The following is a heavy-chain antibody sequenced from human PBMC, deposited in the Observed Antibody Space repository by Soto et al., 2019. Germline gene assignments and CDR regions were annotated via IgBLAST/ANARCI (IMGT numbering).Heavy chain of an antibody. J-gene: IGHJ4*02. CDR1: GGTFSSYA. CDR2: IIPIFGTA. V-gene: IGHV1-69*13. D-gene: IGHD3-16*02. Sequence: ASVKVSCKASGGTFSSYAISWVRQAPGQGLEWMGGIIPIFGTANYAQKFQGRVTITADESTSTAYMELSSLRSEDTAVYYCARSYYDYVWGSYRSYYFDYWGQGTLVTVSS. CDR3: ARSYYDYVWGSYRSYYFDY.